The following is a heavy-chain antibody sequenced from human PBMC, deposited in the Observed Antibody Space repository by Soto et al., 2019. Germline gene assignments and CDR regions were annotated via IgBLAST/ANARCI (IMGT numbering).Heavy chain of an antibody. CDR3: ARRGYGDYGGMDV. V-gene: IGHV3-21*06. CDR1: GFTFSSYS. Sequence: AGGSLRLSCAASGFTFSSYSMNWVRQAPGKGLEWVSSFRSSTSYIYYADSVKGRFTSSRDNAKNSLYLQMNSLRAEDTAVYYCARRGYGDYGGMDVWGQGTTVTVSS. D-gene: IGHD4-17*01. J-gene: IGHJ6*02. CDR2: FRSSTSYI.